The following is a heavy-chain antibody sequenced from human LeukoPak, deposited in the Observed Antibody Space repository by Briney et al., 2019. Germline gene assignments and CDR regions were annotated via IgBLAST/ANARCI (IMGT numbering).Heavy chain of an antibody. D-gene: IGHD2-2*01. V-gene: IGHV4-4*02. J-gene: IGHJ1*01. CDR3: ARGYCSSTICFQYFHH. CDR2: VDLLGRT. Sequence: SETLSLICGVSGASISNTNWWTWVRQPPGKGLEWIGEVDLLGRTNYNPSLKSRVAISVDTSKNQFSLKLNSVTAADTAVYYCARGYCSSTICFQYFHHWGQGTLVTVSS. CDR1: GASISNTNW.